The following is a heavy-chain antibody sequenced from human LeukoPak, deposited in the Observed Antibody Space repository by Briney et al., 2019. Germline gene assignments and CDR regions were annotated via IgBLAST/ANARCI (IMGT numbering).Heavy chain of an antibody. CDR2: ISGSGGST. Sequence: GGSLRLSCAASGFTFSSYAMSWVRQAPGKGLEWVSAISGSGGSTYYADSVKGRFTISRDNSKNTLYLQMNSLLAEDTATYYCAKGGGLTRDVWGQGTTVTVSS. J-gene: IGHJ6*02. CDR1: GFTFSSYA. D-gene: IGHD1-1*01. V-gene: IGHV3-23*01. CDR3: AKGGGLTRDV.